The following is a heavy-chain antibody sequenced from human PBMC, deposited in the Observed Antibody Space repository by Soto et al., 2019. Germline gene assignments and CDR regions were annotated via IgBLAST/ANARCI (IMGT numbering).Heavy chain of an antibody. J-gene: IGHJ4*02. Sequence: SETLSLTCAVYGGSFSGYYWSWIRQPPGKGLEWIGEINHSGSTNYNPSLKSRVTISVDTSKNQFSLKLSSVTAADTAVYYCTRGPRPSSVGTGAFWGQGTPVTVSS. CDR3: TRGPRPSSVGTGAF. D-gene: IGHD3-10*01. CDR1: GGSFSGYY. V-gene: IGHV4-34*01. CDR2: INHSGST.